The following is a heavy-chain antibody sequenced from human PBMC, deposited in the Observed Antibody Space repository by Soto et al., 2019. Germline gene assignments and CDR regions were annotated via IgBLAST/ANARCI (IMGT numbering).Heavy chain of an antibody. D-gene: IGHD2-2*01. V-gene: IGHV3-30*18. Sequence: QVQLVESGGGVVQPGRSLRLSCAASGFTFSSYGMHWVRQAPGKGLGWVAVISYDGSNKYYADSVKGRFTISRDNCKNTLYLQMHSLGAADTAVYYWAKGSGSRSRCELDFYYYGLDVLGPGTTVTGFS. CDR3: AKGSGSRSRCELDFYYYGLDV. CDR2: ISYDGSNK. J-gene: IGHJ6*02. CDR1: GFTFSSYG.